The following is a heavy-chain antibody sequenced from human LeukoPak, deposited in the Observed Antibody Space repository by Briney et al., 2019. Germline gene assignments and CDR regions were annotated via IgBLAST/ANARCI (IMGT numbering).Heavy chain of an antibody. D-gene: IGHD5-12*01. CDR2: IYYSGST. J-gene: IGHJ4*02. CDR3: ARHHPEYSGYESSFDY. Sequence: PPETLSLTCTVSGGSISSYYWRWIRQPPGKGPEGIGYIYYSGSTNYNPSLKSRVTISVDTSKNPFSLRLSSVTAADTAVYFCARHHPEYSGYESSFDYWGQGTLVTVSS. CDR1: GGSISSYY. V-gene: IGHV4-59*01.